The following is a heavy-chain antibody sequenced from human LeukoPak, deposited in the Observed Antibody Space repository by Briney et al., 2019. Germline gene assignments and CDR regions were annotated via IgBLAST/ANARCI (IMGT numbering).Heavy chain of an antibody. CDR1: GLTYSSYP. CDR2: ISGSGCSN. D-gene: IGHD2-2*01. Sequence: GGSLRHSCTSSGLTYSSYPMSWLRQAPAKGLEWVSVISGSGCSNYYADSVKGRFTIPRDNSKNTLYLQMNTLRAEDTAVYYCATLGYCSSTSCYGYYYGMDVWGQGTTVTVSS. J-gene: IGHJ6*02. CDR3: ATLGYCSSTSCYGYYYGMDV. V-gene: IGHV3-23*01.